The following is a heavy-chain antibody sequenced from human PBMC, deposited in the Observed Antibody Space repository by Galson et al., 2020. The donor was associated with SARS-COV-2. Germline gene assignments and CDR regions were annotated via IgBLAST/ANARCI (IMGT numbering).Heavy chain of an antibody. Sequence: GGSLRLSCAASGFTFSSYSMNWVRQAPGKGLEWVSSISSSSSYIYYADSVKGRFTISRDNAKNSLYLQMNSLRAEDTAVYYCATKGGDIVATMVYYGMDVWGQGTTVTVSS. CDR2: ISSSSSYI. V-gene: IGHV3-21*01. J-gene: IGHJ6*02. CDR3: ATKGGDIVATMVYYGMDV. CDR1: GFTFSSYS. D-gene: IGHD5-12*01.